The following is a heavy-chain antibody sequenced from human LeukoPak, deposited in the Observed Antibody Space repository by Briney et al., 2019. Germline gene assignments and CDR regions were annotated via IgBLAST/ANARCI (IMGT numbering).Heavy chain of an antibody. J-gene: IGHJ4*02. Sequence: PSETLSLTCTVSGGSISSYYWSWIRQPPGKGLEWIGYIYYSGSTNYNPSLKSRVTISVDTSKNQFSLKLSSVTAADTAVYYCARWGVWFGELAQYWGQGTLVTVSS. V-gene: IGHV4-59*12. CDR2: IYYSGST. D-gene: IGHD3-10*01. CDR1: GGSISSYY. CDR3: ARWGVWFGELAQY.